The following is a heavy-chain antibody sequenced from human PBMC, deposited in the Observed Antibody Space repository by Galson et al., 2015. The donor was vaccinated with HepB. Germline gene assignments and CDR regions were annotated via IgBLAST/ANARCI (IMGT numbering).Heavy chain of an antibody. D-gene: IGHD3-22*01. V-gene: IGHV3-15*01. CDR3: TRPYELQDY. J-gene: IGHJ4*02. Sequence: SLRLSCAASGFTFSNAWMSWVRQAPGKGLEWVGRIKSKTDGGTTDYAAPVKGRFTISREDSKHTLYLQMSSLKTEDTAVYYCTRPYELQDYWGQGTLVTVSS. CDR2: IKSKTDGGTT. CDR1: GFTFSNAW.